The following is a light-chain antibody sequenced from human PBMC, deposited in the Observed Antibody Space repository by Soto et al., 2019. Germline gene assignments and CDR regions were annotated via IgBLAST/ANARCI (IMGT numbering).Light chain of an antibody. CDR1: QSLLHSNGYNY. J-gene: IGKJ1*01. CDR2: LGS. CDR3: MQALQTPWT. Sequence: DVVMTQSPLSLPVTPGEPASISCRSSQSLLHSNGYNYLDWYLQKPGQSPQLLIYLGSSLASGVPDRVSGSGSGTDFTLKISRVEAEDVGVYYCMQALQTPWTFGQGTKVEIK. V-gene: IGKV2-28*01.